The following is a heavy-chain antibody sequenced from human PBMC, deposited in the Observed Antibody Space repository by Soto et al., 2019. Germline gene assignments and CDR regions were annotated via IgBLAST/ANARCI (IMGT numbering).Heavy chain of an antibody. V-gene: IGHV3-15*01. D-gene: IGHD2-2*01. CDR2: IKSKTDGGTT. J-gene: IGHJ6*03. CDR1: GFTFSNAW. CDR3: ICYAEYPNYYYYYYMDV. Sequence: GGSLRLSCAASGFTFSNAWMSWVRQAPGKGLEWVGRIKSKTDGGTTDYAAPVKGRFTISRDDSKNTLYLQMNSLKTEDTAVYYCICYAEYPNYYYYYYMDVWGKGTTVTVSS.